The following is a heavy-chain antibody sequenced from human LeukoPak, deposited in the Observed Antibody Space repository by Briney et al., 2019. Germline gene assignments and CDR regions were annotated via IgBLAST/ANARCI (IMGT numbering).Heavy chain of an antibody. CDR2: FHNGGTS. J-gene: IGHJ4*02. V-gene: IGHV4-59*01. CDR3: TRGAGWLIDY. CDR1: DDPISDYY. D-gene: IGHD3-16*01. Sequence: SETLSLTCTVSDDPISDYYRGWIRQPPGKGLEWIGYFHNGGTSTYNPSLKSRVTISADTSKNQFSLKLNSLTTADTAVYYCTRGAGWLIDYWGQGILVTVSS.